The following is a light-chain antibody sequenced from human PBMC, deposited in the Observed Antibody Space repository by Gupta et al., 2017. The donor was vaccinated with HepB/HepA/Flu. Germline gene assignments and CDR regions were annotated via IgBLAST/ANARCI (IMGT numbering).Light chain of an antibody. CDR3: NSLTTSSTFG. CDR1: SGDVGAYNY. V-gene: IGLV2-14*03. J-gene: IGLJ1*01. Sequence: QSALTQPASVSGSPGQSITISCTGTSGDVGAYNYVSWYQQHPDKAPKLLIFDVSNRPSGVSNRFSGSKSGNTASLTISGLQAEDESDYYCNSLTTSSTFGFGTGTKVTVL. CDR2: DVS.